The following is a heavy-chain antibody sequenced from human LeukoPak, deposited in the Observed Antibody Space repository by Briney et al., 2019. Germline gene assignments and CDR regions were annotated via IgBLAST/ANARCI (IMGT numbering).Heavy chain of an antibody. CDR2: INHSGST. D-gene: IGHD4-17*01. CDR3: AREGLTTVTKFDY. V-gene: IGHV4-34*01. CDR1: GGSFSGYY. J-gene: IGHJ4*02. Sequence: SETLSLTCAVYGGSFSGYYWSWIRQPPGKGLEWSGEINHSGSTNYNPSLKSRVTISVDTSKNQFSLQLSSVTAADTAVYYCAREGLTTVTKFDYWGQGTLVTVSS.